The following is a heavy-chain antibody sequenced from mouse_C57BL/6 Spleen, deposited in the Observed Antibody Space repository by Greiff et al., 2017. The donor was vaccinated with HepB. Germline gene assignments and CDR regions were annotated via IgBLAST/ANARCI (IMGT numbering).Heavy chain of an antibody. J-gene: IGHJ4*01. V-gene: IGHV1-15*01. CDR3: ARSGGYYLMDY. CDR1: GYTFTDYE. Sequence: QVQLQQSGAELVRPGASVTLSCKASGYTFTDYEMHWVKQTPVHGLEWIGAIDPETGGTAYNQKFKGKATLTVDKPSSTAYMQLSSLTSEDSAVYYCARSGGYYLMDYWGQGTSVTVSS. CDR2: IDPETGGT. D-gene: IGHD2-3*01.